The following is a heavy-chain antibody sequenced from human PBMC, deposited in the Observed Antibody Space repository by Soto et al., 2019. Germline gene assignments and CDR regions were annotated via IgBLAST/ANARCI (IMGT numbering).Heavy chain of an antibody. D-gene: IGHD4-17*01. Sequence: EVQFLESGGGVVRPGGSLRLSCVASGLSFDNYAMTWVRQSPGKGLEWLACITGNGAVTSYTDSVRGGFTISRDNSKNTLYLQMDSLRADDTAVYYCGKDPNGDYFGTFDFWGQGTTVTVSS. CDR3: GKDPNGDYFGTFDF. CDR2: ITGNGAVT. J-gene: IGHJ3*01. CDR1: GLSFDNYA. V-gene: IGHV3-23*01.